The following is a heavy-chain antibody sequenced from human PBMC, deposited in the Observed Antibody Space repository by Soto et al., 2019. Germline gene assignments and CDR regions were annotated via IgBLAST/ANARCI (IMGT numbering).Heavy chain of an antibody. V-gene: IGHV1-46*01. CDR3: ARELQGLYYFDF. CDR1: GSTFSNYY. J-gene: IGHJ4*02. D-gene: IGHD4-4*01. CDR2: INPSGDST. Sequence: GASVKVSCKGAGSTFSNYYMHWVRQAPGQGLEWMGIINPSGDSTSYSQKFQGRVTITRDTSANTAFMELSSLRSEDTAIYYCARELQGLYYFDFWGQGTLVTVSS.